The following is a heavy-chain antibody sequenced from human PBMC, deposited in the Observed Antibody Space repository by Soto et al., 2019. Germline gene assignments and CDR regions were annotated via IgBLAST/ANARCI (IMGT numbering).Heavy chain of an antibody. CDR2: IIPIFGTA. Sequence: QAQKQGLEWMGGIIPIFGTANYAQKFQGRVTITADESTSTAYMELSSLRSEDTAVYYCARSGYSYGELFDFDFWGKGTLVTVS. CDR3: ARSGYSYGELFDFDF. V-gene: IGHV1-69*01. D-gene: IGHD5-18*01. J-gene: IGHJ4*02.